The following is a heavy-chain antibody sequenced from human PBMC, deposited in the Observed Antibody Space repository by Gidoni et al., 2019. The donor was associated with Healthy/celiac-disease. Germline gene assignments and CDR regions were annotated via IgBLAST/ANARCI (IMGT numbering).Heavy chain of an antibody. CDR1: GGTFSSYA. CDR3: ANRGSLTIAVAGTDWFDP. V-gene: IGHV1-69*06. J-gene: IGHJ5*02. D-gene: IGHD6-19*01. Sequence: QVQLVQSGAEVKKPGSSVKVSCKASGGTFSSYAISWVRQAPGQGLEWMGGIIPIFGTANYAQKFQGRVTITADKSTSTAYMELSSLRSEDTAVYYCANRGSLTIAVAGTDWFDPWGQGTLVTVSS. CDR2: IIPIFGTA.